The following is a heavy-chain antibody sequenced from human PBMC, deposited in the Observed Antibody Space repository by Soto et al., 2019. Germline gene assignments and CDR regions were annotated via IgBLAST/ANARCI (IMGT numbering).Heavy chain of an antibody. D-gene: IGHD3-22*01. J-gene: IGHJ6*02. CDR3: AIDQYYYDSSGYPGGMDV. CDR2: IYYSGST. CDR1: GGSISSGGYY. Sequence: SETLSLTCTVSGGSISSGGYYWSWIRQHPGKGMEWIGYIYYSGSTYYNPSLKSRVTISVDTSKNQFSLKLSSVTAADTAVYYCAIDQYYYDSSGYPGGMDVWGQGTTVTVSS. V-gene: IGHV4-31*03.